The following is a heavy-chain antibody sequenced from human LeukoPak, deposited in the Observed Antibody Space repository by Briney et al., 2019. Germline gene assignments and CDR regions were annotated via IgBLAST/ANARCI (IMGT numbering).Heavy chain of an antibody. CDR3: ASAVGLVVPAAIGYVGWFDP. J-gene: IGHJ5*02. CDR2: IIPIFGTA. D-gene: IGHD2-2*01. V-gene: IGHV1-69*13. CDR1: GGTFSSYA. Sequence: ASVKVSCKASGGTFSSYAISWVRQAPGQGLEWMGGIIPIFGTANYAQKFQGRVTITADESTSTAYMELSSLRSEDTAVYYCASAVGLVVPAAIGYVGWFDPWGQGTLVTVSS.